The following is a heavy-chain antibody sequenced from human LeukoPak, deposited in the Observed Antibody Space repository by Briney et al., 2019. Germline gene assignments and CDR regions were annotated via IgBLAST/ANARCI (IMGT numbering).Heavy chain of an antibody. V-gene: IGHV3-21*01. CDR3: ARDSDDSSGYFDY. D-gene: IGHD3-22*01. J-gene: IGHJ4*02. CDR1: GFTFSSYW. CDR2: ISSSSYI. Sequence: GGSLRLSCAASGFTFSSYWMTWVRQAPGRGLEWVSSISSSSYIYYADSVKGRFTISRDNAKNSLYLQMNSLRAEDTAVYYCARDSDDSSGYFDYWGQGTLVTVSS.